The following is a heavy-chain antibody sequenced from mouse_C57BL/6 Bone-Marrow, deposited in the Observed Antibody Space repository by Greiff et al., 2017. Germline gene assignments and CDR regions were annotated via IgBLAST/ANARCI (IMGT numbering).Heavy chain of an antibody. CDR2: IWGVGST. V-gene: IGHV2-6*01. CDR1: GFSLTSYG. Sequence: VKLQESGPGLVAPSQSLSITCTVSGFSLTSYGVDWVRQSPGKGLEWLGVIWGVGSTNYYSALKSRLSISKDNSKSQVFLKMNSLQTDDTAMYYCAILTGTWFAYWGQGTLVTVSA. CDR3: AILTGTWFAY. J-gene: IGHJ3*01. D-gene: IGHD4-1*01.